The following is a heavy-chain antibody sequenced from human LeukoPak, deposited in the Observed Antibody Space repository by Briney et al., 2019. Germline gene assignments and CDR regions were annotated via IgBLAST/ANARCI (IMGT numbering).Heavy chain of an antibody. CDR2: IYDSGST. D-gene: IGHD3-10*01. CDR3: ARSITMVRGVTREGWFDP. V-gene: IGHV4-59*01. Sequence: PSETLSLTCTVSGGSISSYYWSWIRQPPGKGLEWIGYIYDSGSTNYNPSLKSRVTISVDTSKNQFSLKLSSVTAADTAVYYCARSITMVRGVTREGWFDPWGQGTLVTVSS. CDR1: GGSISSYY. J-gene: IGHJ5*02.